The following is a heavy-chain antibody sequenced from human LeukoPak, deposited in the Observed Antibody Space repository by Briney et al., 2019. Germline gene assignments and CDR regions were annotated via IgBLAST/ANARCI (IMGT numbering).Heavy chain of an antibody. CDR3: ARERGYSGYDKSYGY. Sequence: GGSLRLSCAASGFTFSSYEMNWVRQAPGKGLEWVSYISSSGSTIYYADSVKGRFTIPRDNAKNSLYLQMNSLRADDTAVYYCARERGYSGYDKSYGYWGQGTLVTVSS. V-gene: IGHV3-48*03. CDR1: GFTFSSYE. J-gene: IGHJ4*02. D-gene: IGHD5-12*01. CDR2: ISSSGSTI.